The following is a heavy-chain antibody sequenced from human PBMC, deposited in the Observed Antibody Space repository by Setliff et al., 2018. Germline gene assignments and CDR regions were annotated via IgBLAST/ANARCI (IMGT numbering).Heavy chain of an antibody. D-gene: IGHD3-22*01. J-gene: IGHJ4*02. V-gene: IGHV4-39*01. Sequence: TLSLTCTVSGDSISRSTYYWGWIRQSPGKGLDWIGTVDHSGNTFYNPSLKSRVTISVDTSKNQLSLELASVTAADTAVYYCARRDSTGYYGYSFDFWGQGTLVTVSS. CDR3: ARRDSTGYYGYSFDF. CDR2: VDHSGNT. CDR1: GDSISRSTYY.